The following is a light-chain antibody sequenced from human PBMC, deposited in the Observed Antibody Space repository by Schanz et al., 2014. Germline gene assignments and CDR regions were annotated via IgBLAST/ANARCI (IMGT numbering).Light chain of an antibody. CDR1: QSVSSN. CDR2: DAS. Sequence: EIVMTQSPATLSVSPGERATLSCRASQSVSSNLAWYQQKPGLAPRLLIYDASSRATGIPDRFSGSGSGTDFTLTISRLEPEDFAVYYCQYYGSSFWTFGQGTKVEIK. V-gene: IGKV3D-20*01. J-gene: IGKJ1*01. CDR3: QYYGSSFWT.